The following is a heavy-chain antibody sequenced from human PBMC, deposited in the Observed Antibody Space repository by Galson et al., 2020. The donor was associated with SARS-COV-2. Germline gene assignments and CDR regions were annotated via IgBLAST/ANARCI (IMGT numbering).Heavy chain of an antibody. CDR3: AREYGSGSYLYFYYYYGMDV. D-gene: IGHD3-10*01. J-gene: IGHJ6*02. CDR2: ISSSGSTI. CDR1: GFTFSSYE. V-gene: IGHV3-48*03. Sequence: GGSLRLSCAASGFTFSSYEMNWVRQAPGKGLEWVSYISSSGSTIYYADSVKGRFTISRDNAKNSLYLQMNSLRAEDTAVYYCAREYGSGSYLYFYYYYGMDVWGQGTTVTVSS.